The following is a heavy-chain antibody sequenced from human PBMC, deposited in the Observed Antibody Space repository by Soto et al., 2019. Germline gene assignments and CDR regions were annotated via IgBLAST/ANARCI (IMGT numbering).Heavy chain of an antibody. CDR3: AKDRPYYDILTVGWFDP. V-gene: IGHV3-30-3*01. J-gene: IGHJ5*02. CDR2: ISYDGSNK. Sequence: GGSLRLSCAASGFTFSSYAMHWVRQAPGKGLEWVSVISYDGSNKYYADSVKGRFTISRDNSKNTLYLQMNSLRAEDTAVYYCAKDRPYYDILTVGWFDPWGQGTLVTVSS. CDR1: GFTFSSYA. D-gene: IGHD3-9*01.